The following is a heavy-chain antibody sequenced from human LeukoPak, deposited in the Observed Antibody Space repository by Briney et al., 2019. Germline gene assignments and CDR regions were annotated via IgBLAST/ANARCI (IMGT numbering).Heavy chain of an antibody. CDR1: GFTFSSYS. J-gene: IGHJ6*03. V-gene: IGHV3-21*01. CDR2: ISSSSYI. CDR3: ARVPITMVRGAPEDYYYYMDV. Sequence: PGGSLRLSCAASGFTFSSYSMNWVRQAPGKGLEWVSSISSSSYIYYADSVKGRFTITRDNAKNSLYLQMNSLRAEDTAVYYCARVPITMVRGAPEDYYYYMDVWGKGTTVTVSS. D-gene: IGHD3-10*01.